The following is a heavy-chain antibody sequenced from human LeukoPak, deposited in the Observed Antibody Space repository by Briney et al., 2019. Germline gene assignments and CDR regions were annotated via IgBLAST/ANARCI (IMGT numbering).Heavy chain of an antibody. J-gene: IGHJ4*02. CDR2: IYYSGST. Sequence: PSETLSLTCTVSGGSISSSSYYWGWIRQPPGKGLEWIGSIYYSGSTYYNPSLKSRVTISVDTSKNQFSLKLSSVTAADTAVYYCARRRGGSSTSCFDYWGQGTLVTVSS. CDR1: GGSISSSSYY. V-gene: IGHV4-39*01. CDR3: ARRRGGSSTSCFDY. D-gene: IGHD2-2*01.